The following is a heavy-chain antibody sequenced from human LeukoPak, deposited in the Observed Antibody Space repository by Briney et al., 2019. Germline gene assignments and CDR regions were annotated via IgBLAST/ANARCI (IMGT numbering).Heavy chain of an antibody. V-gene: IGHV3-30-3*01. Sequence: GRSLRLSCAASGFTFSSYAMHWVRQAPGKGLEWVAVISYDGSNKYYADSVKGRFTISRDNSKNTLYLQMNSLRAEDTAVYYCAKGLGRLWFGEFWFDPWGQGTLVTVSS. CDR1: GFTFSSYA. D-gene: IGHD3-10*01. J-gene: IGHJ5*02. CDR3: AKGLGRLWFGEFWFDP. CDR2: ISYDGSNK.